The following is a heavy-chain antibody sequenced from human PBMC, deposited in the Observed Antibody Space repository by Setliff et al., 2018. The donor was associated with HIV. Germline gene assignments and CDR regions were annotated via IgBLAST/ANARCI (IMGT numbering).Heavy chain of an antibody. J-gene: IGHJ3*02. D-gene: IGHD6-19*01. Sequence: SETLSLTCSVSGVSIVSGGFYYNWIRQQPGKGLEWLGTVYYTGKTYYNPTLQSRLIMSADTSKNQVYLKMNSVTAADTAVYFCARHRGEYTTGWGRAFDIWGQGSMVTVSS. V-gene: IGHV4-31*03. CDR2: VYYTGKT. CDR3: ARHRGEYTTGWGRAFDI. CDR1: GVSIVSGGFY.